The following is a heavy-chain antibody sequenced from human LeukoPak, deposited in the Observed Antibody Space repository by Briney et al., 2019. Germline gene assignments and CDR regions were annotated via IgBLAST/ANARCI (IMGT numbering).Heavy chain of an antibody. CDR1: GGSISSGSYY. Sequence: SQTLSLTCTVSGGSISSGSYYWSWIRQPAGKGLEWIGRIYTSVSTNYNPSLKSRVTISVDTSKNQFSLKLSSVTAADTAVYYCARSLSRYDFWSGYRTGMDVWGQGTTVTVSS. D-gene: IGHD3-3*01. CDR3: ARSLSRYDFWSGYRTGMDV. J-gene: IGHJ6*02. CDR2: IYTSVST. V-gene: IGHV4-61*02.